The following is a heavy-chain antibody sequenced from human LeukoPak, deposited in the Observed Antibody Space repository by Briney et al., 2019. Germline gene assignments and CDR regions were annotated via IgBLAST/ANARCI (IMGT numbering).Heavy chain of an antibody. D-gene: IGHD3-22*01. CDR2: IYYSGST. V-gene: IGHV4-59*08. Sequence: SETLSLTCTVSGGSISSYYWSWIRQPPGKGLEWIGYIYYSGSTNYNPSLKSRVTISVDTSKNQFSLKLSSVTAADTAVYYCARHVPYYYDSSGYSDFDYWGQGTLVTVSS. CDR3: ARHVPYYYDSSGYSDFDY. CDR1: GGSISSYY. J-gene: IGHJ4*02.